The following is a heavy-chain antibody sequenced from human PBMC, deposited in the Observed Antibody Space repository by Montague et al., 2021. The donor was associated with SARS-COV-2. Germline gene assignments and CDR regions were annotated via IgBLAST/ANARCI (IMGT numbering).Heavy chain of an antibody. D-gene: IGHD2-15*01. CDR3: ARLTQLGYCSSASCSPALYFDY. Sequence: SETLSLTCTVSGGSMSDYYWTWIRQPPGKGPEWIGYFSRSGGSNYSPSLRGRVTKSLVTSRSQFSLQLSSVTAADTAFYYCARLTQLGYCSSASCSPALYFDYWGQGFLVSVSS. CDR2: FSRSGGS. V-gene: IGHV4-59*01. CDR1: GGSMSDYY. J-gene: IGHJ4*02.